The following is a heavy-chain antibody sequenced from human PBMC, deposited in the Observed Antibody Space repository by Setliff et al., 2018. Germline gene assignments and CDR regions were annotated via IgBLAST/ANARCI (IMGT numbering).Heavy chain of an antibody. CDR3: AREPWLDPPCCYYMDV. CDR1: GYSISSVYI. D-gene: IGHD6-19*01. J-gene: IGHJ6*03. Sequence: SETLSLTCTVSGYSISSVYIWGWLRQPPGKGLEWVGNIGHTGSANYNPSLKSRVTMSIDTSKNQFSLKLNSVTAADMAVYYCAREPWLDPPCCYYMDVWAKGTTVTVSS. V-gene: IGHV4-38-2*02. CDR2: IGHTGSA.